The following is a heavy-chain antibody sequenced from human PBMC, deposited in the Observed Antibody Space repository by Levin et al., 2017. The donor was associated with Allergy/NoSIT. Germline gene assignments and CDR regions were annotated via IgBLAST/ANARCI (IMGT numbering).Heavy chain of an antibody. D-gene: IGHD3-22*01. J-gene: IGHJ4*02. CDR2: ISYDGSNK. V-gene: IGHV3-30*18. CDR1: GVTSSSEG. CDR3: AKGSSSGYYGFFDY. Sequence: GGSLRLSCAASGVTSSSEGMHWGRQAPGKGLEWVAVISYDGSNKYYADSVKGRFTISRDNSKNTLYLQMNSLRAEDTAVYYCAKGSSSGYYGFFDYWGQGTLVTVSS.